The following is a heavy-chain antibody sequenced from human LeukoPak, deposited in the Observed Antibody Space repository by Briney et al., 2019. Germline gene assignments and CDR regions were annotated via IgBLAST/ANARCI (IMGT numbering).Heavy chain of an antibody. CDR3: ASLSRGVTIRDY. CDR1: GFTFSDYY. D-gene: IGHD4-17*01. V-gene: IGHV3-11*04. Sequence: GGSLRLSCAASGFTFSDYYMNWIRQAPGKGLEWVSYISSSGSSIYYADSVKGRFTISRDNAKNSPYLQMNDLRAEDTAVYYCASLSRGVTIRDYWGQGTLVTVSS. J-gene: IGHJ4*02. CDR2: ISSSGSSI.